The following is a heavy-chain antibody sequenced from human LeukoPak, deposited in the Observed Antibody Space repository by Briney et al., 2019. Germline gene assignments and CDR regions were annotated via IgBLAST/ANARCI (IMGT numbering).Heavy chain of an antibody. CDR1: GFTFSDYY. V-gene: IGHV3-11*01. D-gene: IGHD1-26*01. Sequence: GGSLRLSCAASGFTFSDYYMSWIRQAPGKGLEWVSYISSSGSTIYYADSVKGRFTISRDNAKNSLYLQMNSLRAEDTALYYCAKDREPFNYYYYMDVWGKGTTVTISS. CDR2: ISSSGSTI. J-gene: IGHJ6*03. CDR3: AKDREPFNYYYYMDV.